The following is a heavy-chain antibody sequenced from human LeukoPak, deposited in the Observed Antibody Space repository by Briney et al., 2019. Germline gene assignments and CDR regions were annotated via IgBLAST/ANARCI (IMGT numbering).Heavy chain of an antibody. CDR1: SGSISTSNYY. Sequence: SETLSLTCTVSSGSISTSNYYWSWVRQPPGKGLEWIGEIYHSGSTNYNPSLKSRVTISVDKSKNQFSLKLSSVTAADTAVYYCARVLWGADPWGQGTLVTVSS. CDR3: ARVLWGADP. V-gene: IGHV4-4*02. J-gene: IGHJ5*02. CDR2: IYHSGST. D-gene: IGHD1-26*01.